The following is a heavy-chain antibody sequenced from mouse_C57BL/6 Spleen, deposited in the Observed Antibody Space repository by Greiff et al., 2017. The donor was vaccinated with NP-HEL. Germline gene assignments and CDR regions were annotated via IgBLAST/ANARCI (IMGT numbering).Heavy chain of an antibody. V-gene: IGHV1-55*01. D-gene: IGHD1-1*01. CDR3: ASSYYGSSSAWFAY. J-gene: IGHJ3*01. CDR2: IYPGSGST. Sequence: QVQLQQPGAELVKPGASVKMSCKASGYTFTSYWITWVKQRPGQGLEWIGDIYPGSGSTNYNEKFKSKATLTVDTSSSTAYMQLSSLTSEDSAVYYCASSYYGSSSAWFAYWGQGALVTVAA. CDR1: GYTFTSYW.